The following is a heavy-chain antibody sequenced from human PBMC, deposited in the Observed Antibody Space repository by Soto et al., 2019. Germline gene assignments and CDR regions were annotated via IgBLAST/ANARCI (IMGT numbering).Heavy chain of an antibody. CDR3: ARRQYYYDSSGYYNAFDI. J-gene: IGHJ3*02. CDR1: GYSFTSYW. D-gene: IGHD3-22*01. CDR2: IDPSDSYT. V-gene: IGHV5-10-1*01. Sequence: PGESLKISCKGSGYSFTSYWISWVRQMPGKGLEWMGRIDPSDSYTNYSPSFQGHVTISADKSISTAYLQWSSLKASDTAMYYCARRQYYYDSSGYYNAFDIWGQGTMVTVSS.